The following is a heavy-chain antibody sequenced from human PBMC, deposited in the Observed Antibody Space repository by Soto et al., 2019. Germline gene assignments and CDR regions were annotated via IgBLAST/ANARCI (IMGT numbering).Heavy chain of an antibody. V-gene: IGHV4-34*01. J-gene: IGHJ6*03. CDR2: INHSGST. CDR1: GGSFSGYY. D-gene: IGHD2-2*01. Sequence: PSETLSLTCAVYGGSFSGYYWSWIRQPPGKGLEWIGEINHSGSTNYNPSLKSRVTISVDTSKNQFSLKLSPVTAADTAGYFCARRVILVEPGGEYYYYYMDVWGKGTTVTVSS. CDR3: ARRVILVEPGGEYYYYYMDV.